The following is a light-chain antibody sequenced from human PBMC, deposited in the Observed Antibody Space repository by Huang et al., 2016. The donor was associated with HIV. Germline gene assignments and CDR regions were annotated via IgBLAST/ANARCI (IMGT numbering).Light chain of an antibody. V-gene: IGKV1-39*01. CDR3: QQSYSVPRT. J-gene: IGKJ2*01. CDR2: GTS. CDR1: QSISKY. Sequence: DIQMTQFPTSLSASVGDRRSISCRSSQSISKYLNWYQQKPGGAPKLLISGTSNLQSGVPTRFSGSGSGTHFTLAINNLQPEDSATYYCQQSYSVPRTFGQGTKLQI.